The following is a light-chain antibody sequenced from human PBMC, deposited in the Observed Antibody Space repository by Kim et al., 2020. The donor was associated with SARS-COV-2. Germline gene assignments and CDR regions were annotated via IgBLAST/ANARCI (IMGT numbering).Light chain of an antibody. CDR2: GAS. J-gene: IGKJ2*01. CDR3: QQYGSSPYT. V-gene: IGKV3-20*01. CDR1: QSVSSGY. Sequence: FSPGERATLSCRASQSVSSGYLAWYQQKPGQAPRLLIYGASSRATGIPDRFSGSGSGTDFTLTISRLEPEDFAVYYCQQYGSSPYTFGQGTKLEI.